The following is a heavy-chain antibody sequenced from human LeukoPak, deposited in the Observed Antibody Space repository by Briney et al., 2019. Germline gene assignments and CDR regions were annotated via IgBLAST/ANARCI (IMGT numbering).Heavy chain of an antibody. CDR3: AREIVGATNWFDP. CDR2: ISSSSSYI. J-gene: IGHJ5*02. D-gene: IGHD1-26*01. Sequence: GGSLRLSCAASGFTFDDYGMSWVRLAPGKGLEWVSSISSSSSYIYYADSVKGRFTISRDNAKNSLYLQMNSLRAEDTAVYYCAREIVGATNWFDPWGQGTLVTVSS. V-gene: IGHV3-21*01. CDR1: GFTFDDYG.